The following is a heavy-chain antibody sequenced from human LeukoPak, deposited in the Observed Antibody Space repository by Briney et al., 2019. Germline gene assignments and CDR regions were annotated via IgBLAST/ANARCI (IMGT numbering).Heavy chain of an antibody. CDR1: GFTFSNYA. V-gene: IGHV3-23*01. CDR3: AKDPYCTNGVCYYYYGMDV. D-gene: IGHD2-8*01. J-gene: IGHJ6*02. CDR2: ISGGGGRT. Sequence: GGSLRLSCAVSGFTFSNYAMSWVRQAPGKGLEWVSGISGGGGRTYYADSVKGRFTISRDNFNNTLYLQMNSLGAEDTAVYYCAKDPYCTNGVCYYYYGMDVWGQGTTVTVSS.